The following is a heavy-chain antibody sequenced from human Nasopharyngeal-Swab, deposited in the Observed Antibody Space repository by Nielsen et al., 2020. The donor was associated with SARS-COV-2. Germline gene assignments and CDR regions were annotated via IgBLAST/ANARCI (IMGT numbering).Heavy chain of an antibody. D-gene: IGHD3-3*01. J-gene: IGHJ4*02. V-gene: IGHV3-23*01. CDR3: AKDQEESYYDFWSGYYTFDY. Sequence: GESLKISCAASGFTLSSYAMNWVRQAPGKGLEWVSVIISSGGSTYYAASVKGRFTISRDNSKNTLYLQMNSLRAEDTAIYYCAKDQEESYYDFWSGYYTFDYWGQGTLVTVSS. CDR1: GFTLSSYA. CDR2: IISSGGST.